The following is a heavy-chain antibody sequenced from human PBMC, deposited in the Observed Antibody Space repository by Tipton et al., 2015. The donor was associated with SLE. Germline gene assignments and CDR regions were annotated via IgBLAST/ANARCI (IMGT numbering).Heavy chain of an antibody. J-gene: IGHJ5*02. CDR1: GYSFTSYW. CDR2: IYPGDSDT. V-gene: IGHV5-51*01. CDR3: ARNVQIQTMIPGWFDP. Sequence: VQLVQSEAEVKKPGESLKISCKGSGYSFTSYWIGWVRQMPGKGLEWMGIIYPGDSDTRYSPSFQGQVTISADKSISTAYLQWSSLKASDTAMYYCARNVQIQTMIPGWFDPWGQGTLVTVSS. D-gene: IGHD3-22*01.